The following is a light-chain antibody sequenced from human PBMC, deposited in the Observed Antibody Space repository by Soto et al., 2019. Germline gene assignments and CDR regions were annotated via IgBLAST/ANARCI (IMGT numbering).Light chain of an antibody. Sequence: EIVLTQSPATLSSFPDDRVTRSFRARQSVSSYLAWYQQKPGQAPRLLIYGPSSRAPGCPGRFSGDGAGTDFTLTINRLEPEDFAVYFCQQYSNSQFSFGGGTKVDI. CDR1: QSVSSY. V-gene: IGKV3-11*01. J-gene: IGKJ4*01. CDR2: GPS. CDR3: QQYSNSQFS.